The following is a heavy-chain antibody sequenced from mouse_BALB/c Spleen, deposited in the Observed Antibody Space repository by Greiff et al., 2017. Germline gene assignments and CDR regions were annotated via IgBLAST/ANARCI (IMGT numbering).Heavy chain of an antibody. J-gene: IGHJ1*01. CDR3: ASGSYYGSSYHWYFDV. CDR2: ISSGGGST. D-gene: IGHD1-1*01. Sequence: EVKLVESGGGLVQPGGSLKLSCAASGFTFSSYSMSWVRQTPEKGLEWVADISSGGGSTYYPDTVKGRFTITRDNAKNTLYLQMSSLKSEDTAMYICASGSYYGSSYHWYFDVWGAGTTVTVSS. V-gene: IGHV5-12-2*01. CDR1: GFTFSSYS.